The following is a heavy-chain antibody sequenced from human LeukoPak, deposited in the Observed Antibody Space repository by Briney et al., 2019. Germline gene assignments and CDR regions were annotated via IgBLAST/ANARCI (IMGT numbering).Heavy chain of an antibody. CDR2: IDWDDDK. D-gene: IGHD3-22*01. CDR1: GYSISSGYYW. CDR3: ARIRIGNYYDSSGYPYYFDY. J-gene: IGHJ4*02. Sequence: TLSLTCTVSGYSISSGYYWGWIRQPPGKGLEWIARIDWDDDKYYSTSLKTRLTISKDTSKNQVVLTMTNMDPVDTATYYCARIRIGNYYDSSGYPYYFDYWGQGTLVTVSS. V-gene: IGHV2-70*10.